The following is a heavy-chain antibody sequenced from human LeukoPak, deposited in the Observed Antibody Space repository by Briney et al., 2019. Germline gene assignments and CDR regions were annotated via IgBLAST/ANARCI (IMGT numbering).Heavy chain of an antibody. J-gene: IGHJ3*02. CDR3: ARDNGGAFDI. V-gene: IGHV4-59*01. CDR1: GGSISSYY. CDR2: IYYSGST. D-gene: IGHD4-23*01. Sequence: PSETLSLTCTVSGGSISSYYWSWIRQLPGKGLEWIGYIYYSGSTNYNPSLKSRVTISVDTSKNQFSLKLSSVTAADTAVYYCARDNGGAFDIWGQGTMVTVSS.